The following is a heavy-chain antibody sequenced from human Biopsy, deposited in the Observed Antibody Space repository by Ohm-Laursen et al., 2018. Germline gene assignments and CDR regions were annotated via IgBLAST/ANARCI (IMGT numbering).Heavy chain of an antibody. CDR1: GGTFTNYA. V-gene: IGHV1-69*13. J-gene: IGHJ1*01. CDR2: IIPIFGTA. Sequence: SVKVSCKASGGTFTNYAISWVRQAPGQGLGGMGGIIPIFGTANYAQKFQGRVTIAADESTSTAYMELSNLRSDDTAVYYIARDALGGGSSRFFFWGQGSLVTVSS. CDR3: ARDALGGGSSRFFF. D-gene: IGHD1-26*01.